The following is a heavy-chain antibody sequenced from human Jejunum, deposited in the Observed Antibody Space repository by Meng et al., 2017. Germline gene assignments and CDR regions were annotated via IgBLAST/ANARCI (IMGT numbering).Heavy chain of an antibody. D-gene: IGHD5-24*01. Sequence: GRLETWAAEPLTPPDPLCTASAVSVGSSRSHYWCWLRPPAGRGLGCVGYIYSSGSTNYRPSLNSRVTMSVATYTNQFSLKLSSVTAADTAVYYCARENRGDGYTQFDSWGQGTLVTVSS. CDR2: IYSSGST. V-gene: IGHV4-59*11. J-gene: IGHJ4*02. CDR1: VGSSRSHY. CDR3: ARENRGDGYTQFDS.